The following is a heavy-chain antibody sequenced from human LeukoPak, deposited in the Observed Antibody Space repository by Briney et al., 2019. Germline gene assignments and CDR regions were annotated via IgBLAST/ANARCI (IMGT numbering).Heavy chain of an antibody. D-gene: IGHD1-26*01. Sequence: PGGSLRLSCAASGFTFSNYAMSWVRQAPGKVLEWVSGISCSGTNTYYADSVKGRFTISRDNSKNTLYLQMNSLRAEDTAVYYCAKARGIRYYYGMDVWGQGTTVTVSS. CDR3: AKARGIRYYYGMDV. J-gene: IGHJ6*02. CDR1: GFTFSNYA. V-gene: IGHV3-23*01. CDR2: ISCSGTNT.